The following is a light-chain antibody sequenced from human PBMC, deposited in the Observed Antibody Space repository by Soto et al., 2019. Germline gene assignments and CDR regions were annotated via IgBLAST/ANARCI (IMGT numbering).Light chain of an antibody. J-gene: IGKJ1*01. V-gene: IGKV1-5*02. CDR2: DAS. Sequence: DIQMTQYPSSLSASVGVRVTIICLASPSVSTRLSWYEQKPGKAPKVLIYDASSWAGGVPSRFTGSGSGTEFTLTISTVQPDDFATEDCKEYRVFWMFGQGTKVEIK. CDR1: PSVSTR. CDR3: KEYRVFWM.